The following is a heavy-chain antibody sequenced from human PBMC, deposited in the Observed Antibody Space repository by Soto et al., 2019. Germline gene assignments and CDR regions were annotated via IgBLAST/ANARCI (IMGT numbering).Heavy chain of an antibody. J-gene: IGHJ4*02. V-gene: IGHV3-9*01. CDR3: AKGRRLRLGELSIFDY. CDR2: ISWNSGSI. CDR1: GFTFDDYA. Sequence: EVQLVESGGGLVQPGRSLRLSCAASGFTFDDYAMHWVRQAPGKGLEWVSGISWNSGSIGYADSVKGRFTISRDNAKNSLYLQMNSLRAEDTALYYCAKGRRLRLGELSIFDYWGQGTLVTVSS. D-gene: IGHD3-16*02.